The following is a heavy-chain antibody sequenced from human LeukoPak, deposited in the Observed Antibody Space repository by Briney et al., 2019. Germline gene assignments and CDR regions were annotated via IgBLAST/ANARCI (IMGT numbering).Heavy chain of an antibody. D-gene: IGHD6-19*01. CDR1: GFTVSSNY. J-gene: IGHJ4*02. Sequence: GGSLRLSCAASGFTVSSNYMSWVRQAPGKELEWVSVIYSGGSTYYADSVKGRFTISRDNSKNTLYLQMNSLRAEDTAVYYCAREAGLGIAVAVVWGQGTLVTVSS. V-gene: IGHV3-53*01. CDR3: AREAGLGIAVAVV. CDR2: IYSGGST.